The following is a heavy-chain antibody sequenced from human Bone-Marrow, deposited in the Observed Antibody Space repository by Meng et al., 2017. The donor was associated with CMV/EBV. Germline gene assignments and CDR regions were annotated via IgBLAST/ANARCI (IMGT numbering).Heavy chain of an antibody. CDR1: GFIFSTYE. CDR2: ISGGGTTI. D-gene: IGHD3-10*01. J-gene: IGHJ6*02. V-gene: IGHV3-48*03. CDR3: AREYYYGSGSYDHLFDYYYGMDV. Sequence: GESLKISCTVSGFIFSTYEMNWVRLAPGKGLEWVSYISGGGTTIHYADSVKGRFTISRDNTKNSLYLQMNRLRAEDTAVYYCAREYYYGSGSYDHLFDYYYGMDVWGQGTTVTVSS.